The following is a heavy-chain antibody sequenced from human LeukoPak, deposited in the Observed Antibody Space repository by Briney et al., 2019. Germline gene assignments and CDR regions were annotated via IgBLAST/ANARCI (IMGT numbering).Heavy chain of an antibody. V-gene: IGHV5-51*01. CDR2: IYPGDSDT. J-gene: IGHJ4*02. D-gene: IGHD1-26*01. CDR1: GYSFTSYW. CDR3: ARHNGIVGATNYFDY. Sequence: GESLQISCKGSGYSFTSYWIGWVRQLPGKGLGWMGIIYPGDSDTRYSPSFQGQVTISADKSISTAYLQWSSLKASDTAMYYCARHNGIVGATNYFDYWGQGTLVTVS.